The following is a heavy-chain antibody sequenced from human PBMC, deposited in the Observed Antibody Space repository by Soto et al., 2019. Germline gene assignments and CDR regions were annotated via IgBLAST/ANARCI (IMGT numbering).Heavy chain of an antibody. CDR1: GFTFSHYA. Sequence: QGQLVESGGGVVQPGRSLRLSCAASGFTFSHYAMHWVRQAPGKGLEWVAVISYDGRDKYYPDSVKGRFTISRDNSKNTLYLQMNSLRAEDTAVYYCARSAGGSYPQYDYWGQGTLVTVSS. J-gene: IGHJ4*02. D-gene: IGHD1-26*01. V-gene: IGHV3-30*04. CDR3: ARSAGGSYPQYDY. CDR2: ISYDGRDK.